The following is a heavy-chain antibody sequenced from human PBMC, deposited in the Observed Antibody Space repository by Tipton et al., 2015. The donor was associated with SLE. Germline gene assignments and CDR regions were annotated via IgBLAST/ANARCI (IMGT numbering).Heavy chain of an antibody. CDR1: GDSVSSNSAA. D-gene: IGHD3-22*01. Sequence: GLVKPSQTLSLTCAISGDSVSSNSAAWNWIRQSPSRGLEWLGRTYYRSKWYNDYAVSVKSRITINPDTSKNQFSLKLSSVTAADTAVYYCARWVDSSGSFDYWGQGTLVTVSS. CDR2: TYYRSKWYN. V-gene: IGHV6-1*01. J-gene: IGHJ4*02. CDR3: ARWVDSSGSFDY.